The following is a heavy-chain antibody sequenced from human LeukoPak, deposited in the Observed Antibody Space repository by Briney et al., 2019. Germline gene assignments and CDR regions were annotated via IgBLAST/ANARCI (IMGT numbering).Heavy chain of an antibody. CDR3: ARDGDYGDYLFDY. J-gene: IGHJ4*02. V-gene: IGHV3-30*04. CDR2: ISYDGSNK. D-gene: IGHD4-17*01. CDR1: GFTFSSYA. Sequence: PGGSLRLSCAASGFTFSSYAMHWVRQAPGKGLEWVAVISYDGSNKYYADSVKGRFTISRDNSKNTLYLQMNSLRAEDTAVYYCARDGDYGDYLFDYWGQGTLVTVSS.